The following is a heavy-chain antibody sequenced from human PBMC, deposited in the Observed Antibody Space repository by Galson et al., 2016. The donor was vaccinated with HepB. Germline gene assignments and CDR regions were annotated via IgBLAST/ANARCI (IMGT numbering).Heavy chain of an antibody. CDR3: ARDHVVVTLDWFFDL. V-gene: IGHV3-48*02. CDR2: ISSNSRTI. D-gene: IGHD2-21*02. J-gene: IGHJ2*01. CDR1: GFTFSSYS. Sequence: SLRLSCAASGFTFSSYSLNWVRQAPGKGLEWISYISSNSRTIYYADSVKGRFTISRDNAKNSLYLQMNSLRDEDTAVYYCARDHVVVTLDWFFDLWGRGTLVTVSS.